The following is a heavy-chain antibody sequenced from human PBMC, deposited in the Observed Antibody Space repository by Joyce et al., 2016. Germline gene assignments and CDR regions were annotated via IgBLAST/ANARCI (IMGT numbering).Heavy chain of an antibody. D-gene: IGHD3-22*01. CDR3: AAAPDYYDSSGYYYSAFDI. V-gene: IGHV1-58*02. J-gene: IGHJ3*02. CDR1: GFTFTSSA. CDR2: IVVGSGNT. Sequence: QMQLVQSGPEVKKPGTSVKVSCTASGFTFTSSAMQWVRQARGQRLEGIGWIVVGSGNTNYAQKFQERVTITRDMSTSTAYMELSSLRSEDTAVYYCAAAPDYYDSSGYYYSAFDIWGQGTMVTVSS.